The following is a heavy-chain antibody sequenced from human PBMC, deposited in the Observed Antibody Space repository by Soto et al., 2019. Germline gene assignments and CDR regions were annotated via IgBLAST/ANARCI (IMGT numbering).Heavy chain of an antibody. V-gene: IGHV3-30-3*01. CDR2: ISYDGSNK. CDR1: GFTFSSYA. J-gene: IGHJ4*02. Sequence: GGSLRLSCAASGFTFSSYAMHWVRQAPGKGLEWVAVISYDGSNKYYADSVKGRFTISRDNSKNTLYLQMNSLRAEDTAVYYCATMGAGSDYWGQGTLVTVSS. CDR3: ATMGAGSDY. D-gene: IGHD3-16*01.